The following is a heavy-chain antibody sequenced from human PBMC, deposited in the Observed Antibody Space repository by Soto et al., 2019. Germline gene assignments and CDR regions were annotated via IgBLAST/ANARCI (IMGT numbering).Heavy chain of an antibody. V-gene: IGHV1-8*01. CDR1: GGTFSRYT. CDR3: ARTLYGDNVDY. J-gene: IGHJ4*02. D-gene: IGHD4-17*01. CDR2: MNPNSGNT. Sequence: ASVKVSCKASGGTFSRYTFTWVRQAPGQGLEWMGWMNPNSGNTGYAQKFQGRVTMTRNTSISTAYMELSSLRSEDTAVYYCARTLYGDNVDYWGQGTLVTVSS.